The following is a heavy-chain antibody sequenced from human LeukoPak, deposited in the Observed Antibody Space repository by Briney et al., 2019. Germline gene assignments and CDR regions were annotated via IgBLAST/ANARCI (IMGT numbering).Heavy chain of an antibody. CDR3: ARGYCSSTSCYQYHFDY. CDR2: IYCSRST. J-gene: IGHJ4*02. CDR1: GGSIASLDYY. D-gene: IGHD2-2*01. Sequence: SQTRSLTCPLAGGSIASLDYYWGWIRQPPVKGLEWIGYIYCSRSTYYNPSLKRRITISMDTSENQFSLKLSSVTAAGTAVYYCARGYCSSTSCYQYHFDYWGQATLVTVSS. V-gene: IGHV4-30-4*01.